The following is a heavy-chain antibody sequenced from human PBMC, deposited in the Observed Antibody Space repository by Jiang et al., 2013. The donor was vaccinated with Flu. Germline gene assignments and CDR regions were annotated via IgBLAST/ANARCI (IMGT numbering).Heavy chain of an antibody. J-gene: IGHJ4*02. V-gene: IGHV1-24*01. D-gene: IGHD3-9*01. CDR2: FDPTNGET. CDR3: ASLPGPLMVTVERPLLTS. Sequence: QSGAEVKKPGASLKVSCKASGYTLRELSIHWVRQAPGKGLEWMAGFDPTNGETLYAQRFLGRVTLTEDTSADTAYMELSSLISEDTALYYCASLPGPLMVTVERPLLTSWGQGTQVHRLL. CDR1: GYTLRELS.